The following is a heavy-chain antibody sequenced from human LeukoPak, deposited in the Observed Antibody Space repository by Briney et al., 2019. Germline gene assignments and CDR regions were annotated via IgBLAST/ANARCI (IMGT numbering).Heavy chain of an antibody. V-gene: IGHV1-2*06. J-gene: IGHJ4*02. D-gene: IGHD6-25*01. CDR1: GYTFTGYY. CDR3: ARDLPSPGISAADDY. Sequence: ASVKVSCRASGYTFTGYYMFWLRQAPGQGLEWMGRINPNSGGTNYAQKFQGRVTMTRDTSITTAYMELSSLRSDDTAVYYCARDLPSPGISAADDYWGQGTLVTVSS. CDR2: INPNSGGT.